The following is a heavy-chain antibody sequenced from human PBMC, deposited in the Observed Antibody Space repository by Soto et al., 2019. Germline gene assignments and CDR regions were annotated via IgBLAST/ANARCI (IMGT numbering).Heavy chain of an antibody. D-gene: IGHD1-1*01. CDR1: GGSFSSYA. Sequence: GASVKVSCQASGGSFSSYAISWVRQAPGQGLEWMGGIIPIFGTANYAQKFQGRVTITADESTSTAYMELSSLRSEDTAVYYCASRPEQPLPEYYYYGMDVWGQGTTVTVSS. CDR3: ASRPEQPLPEYYYYGMDV. V-gene: IGHV1-69*13. J-gene: IGHJ6*02. CDR2: IIPIFGTA.